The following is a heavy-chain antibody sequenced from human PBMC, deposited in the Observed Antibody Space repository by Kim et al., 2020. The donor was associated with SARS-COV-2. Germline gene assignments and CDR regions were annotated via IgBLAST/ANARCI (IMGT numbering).Heavy chain of an antibody. CDR2: IYYSGST. CDR1: GGSISSYY. D-gene: IGHD4-4*01. J-gene: IGHJ4*02. CDR3: ARGGYSNYYAY. V-gene: IGHV4-59*08. Sequence: SETLSLTCTVSGGSISSYYWSWIRQPPGKGLEWIGYIYYSGSTNYNPSLKSRVTISVDTSKNQFSLKLSSVTAADTAVYYCARGGYSNYYAYWGQGTLVTVSS.